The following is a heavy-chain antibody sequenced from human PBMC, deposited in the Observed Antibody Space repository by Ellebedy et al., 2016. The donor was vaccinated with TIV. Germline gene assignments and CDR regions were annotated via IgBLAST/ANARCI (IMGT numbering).Heavy chain of an antibody. Sequence: SGPTLVKPTQTFTLTCTFSGFSLNTSTVGVGWIRQPPGKALEWLAVIYSNGDKRYSPSLKTRLTITKDTSKNQVVLTMANMDPVDTATYYCAHRRRGVAVSGTNTWFDPWGLGTLVTVSS. D-gene: IGHD6-13*01. CDR1: GFSLNTSTVG. CDR2: IYSNGDK. V-gene: IGHV2-5*01. J-gene: IGHJ5*02. CDR3: AHRRRGVAVSGTNTWFDP.